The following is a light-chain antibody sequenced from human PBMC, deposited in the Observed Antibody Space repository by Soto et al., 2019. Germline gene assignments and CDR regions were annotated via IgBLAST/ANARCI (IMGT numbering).Light chain of an antibody. CDR3: CSYSFCIFLFI. Sequence: QSALTQPASVSGSPGQSITISCTGTSSDVGSYNLVSWYQQHPGKAPKLMIYEVSKRPSGVSNRFSVSKSGNTASLTISWLQFEDLVYYYCCSYSFCIFLFIFGIVTKLTV. CDR2: EVS. V-gene: IGLV2-23*02. J-gene: IGLJ1*01. CDR1: SSDVGSYNL.